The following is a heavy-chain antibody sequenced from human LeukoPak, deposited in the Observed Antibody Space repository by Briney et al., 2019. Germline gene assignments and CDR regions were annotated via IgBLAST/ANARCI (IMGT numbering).Heavy chain of an antibody. Sequence: GGSLRLSCAASGFSFSSYGMHWVRQAPGKGLEWVAFIRYDGSNKYYADSVKGRFTISRDNSKSTLYLQMNSLRAEDTAVFYCARDLMVRGETGTFDIWGQGTMVTVSS. CDR2: IRYDGSNK. V-gene: IGHV3-30*02. D-gene: IGHD3-10*01. CDR1: GFSFSSYG. CDR3: ARDLMVRGETGTFDI. J-gene: IGHJ3*02.